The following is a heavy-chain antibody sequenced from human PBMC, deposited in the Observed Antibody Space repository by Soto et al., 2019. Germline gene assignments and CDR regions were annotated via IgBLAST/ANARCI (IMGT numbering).Heavy chain of an antibody. CDR1: GFSFSNDW. J-gene: IGHJ4*02. CDR2: IKSKSVGGTT. CDR3: TTYPTRTFLDCGLRNTVQMKVNAS. V-gene: IGHV3-15*01. D-gene: IGHD3-3*02. Sequence: EVPLVESGGGLVKPGGSLTLSCAASGFSFSNDWMSWVRQAPGKGLEWVGHIKSKSVGGTTDYTAPVKGRFTLSTNDSTDTLYLHVNSRNTEDTVVHYCTTYPTRTFLDCGLRNTVQMKVNASWGEGVLVSFSS.